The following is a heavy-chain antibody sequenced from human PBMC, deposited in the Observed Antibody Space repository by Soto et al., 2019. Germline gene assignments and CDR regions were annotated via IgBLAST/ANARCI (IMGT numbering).Heavy chain of an antibody. D-gene: IGHD6-13*01. CDR3: ARRGPGTYFDY. CDR2: GSGDST. V-gene: IGHV3-23*01. J-gene: IGHJ4*02. Sequence: GSGDSTYYADSVKGRFTISRDNSKNTLYLQMNSLRTEDTAVYYCARRGPGTYFDYWGQGTLVTVSS.